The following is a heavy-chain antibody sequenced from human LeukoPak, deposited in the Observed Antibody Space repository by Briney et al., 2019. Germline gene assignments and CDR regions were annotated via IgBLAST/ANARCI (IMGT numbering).Heavy chain of an antibody. CDR2: INHSGST. D-gene: IGHD3-22*01. J-gene: IGHJ4*02. CDR3: ARDTYDSSGDYFDY. CDR1: GGSISSSNW. Sequence: SETLSLTCAVSGGSISSSNWWSWVRQPPGKGLEWIGEINHSGSTNYNPSLKSRVTISVDTSKNQFSLKLSSVTAADTAVYYCARDTYDSSGDYFDYWGQGTLVTVSS. V-gene: IGHV4-4*02.